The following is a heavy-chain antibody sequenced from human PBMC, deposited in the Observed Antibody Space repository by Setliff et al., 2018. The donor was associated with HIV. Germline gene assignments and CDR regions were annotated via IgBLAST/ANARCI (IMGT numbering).Heavy chain of an antibody. D-gene: IGHD1-26*01. CDR2: INHTGNT. CDR3: ARGKGGLVGPAEFDY. CDR1: GGSFSGYH. J-gene: IGHJ4*02. V-gene: IGHV4-34*01. Sequence: PSETLSLTCAVYGGSFSGYHWNWSRQFPGKGLEWIGEINHTGNTQYNPSLKSRVTISEETSKNQFSQKLKSVTAADTALYFCARGKGGLVGPAEFDYWGPGTLFTVSS.